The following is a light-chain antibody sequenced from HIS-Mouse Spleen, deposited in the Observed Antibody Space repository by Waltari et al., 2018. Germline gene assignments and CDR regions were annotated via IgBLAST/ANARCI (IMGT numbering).Light chain of an antibody. CDR3: QQLNSYPPT. CDR1: QGISSY. V-gene: IGKV1-9*01. CDR2: AAS. Sequence: DIQLTQSPSFMSASVGDRVTITCRASQGISSYVAWYQQKPGKAPKLLIYAASTLRSGVPSRFSGSGSGTEFTLTISSLQPEDFATSYCQQLNSYPPTFGQGTKVEIK. J-gene: IGKJ1*01.